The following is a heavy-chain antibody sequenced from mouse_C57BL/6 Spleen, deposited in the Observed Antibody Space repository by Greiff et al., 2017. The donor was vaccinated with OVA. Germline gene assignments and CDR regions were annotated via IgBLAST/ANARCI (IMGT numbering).Heavy chain of an antibody. Sequence: VQLQQSGPELVKPGASVKISCKASGYTFTDYYMNWVKQSHGKSLEWIGDINPNNGGTSYNQKFKGKATLTVDKSSSTAYMELRSLTSEDSAVYYCARDLSEDYWGQGTTLTVSS. CDR3: ARDLSEDY. CDR2: INPNNGGT. V-gene: IGHV1-26*01. J-gene: IGHJ2*01. CDR1: GYTFTDYY.